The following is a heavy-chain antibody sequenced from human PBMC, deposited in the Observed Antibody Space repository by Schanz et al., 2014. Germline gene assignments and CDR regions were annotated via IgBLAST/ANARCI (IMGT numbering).Heavy chain of an antibody. Sequence: QVQLVQSGAEVKKPGASVKVSCTASGFNFNNYDINWVRQAPGQGLEWMGWISVYNHNKEYDQKFQGRVTMTTDTSTSTADMALTDLRSDDAAVYYCARDRRFFDRDDLYYFDSWGQGTLVTVSS. J-gene: IGHJ4*02. CDR2: ISVYNHNK. D-gene: IGHD3-3*01. V-gene: IGHV1-18*04. CDR1: GFNFNNYD. CDR3: ARDRRFFDRDDLYYFDS.